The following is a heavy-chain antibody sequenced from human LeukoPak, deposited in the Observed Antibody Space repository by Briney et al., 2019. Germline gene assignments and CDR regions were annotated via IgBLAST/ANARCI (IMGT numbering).Heavy chain of an antibody. CDR3: VGGDFLRFDY. CDR2: ISYNGNNK. Sequence: PGGALRLSCAASGXTFSNYAVHWVRQAPGKGLEWVGVISYNGNNKYYAVSVQGTFTISRANFKNTLYLKMKSLRDEDTAVYSCVGGDFLRFDYWGQGALVTVSS. CDR1: GXTFSNYA. J-gene: IGHJ4*02. D-gene: IGHD2/OR15-2a*01. V-gene: IGHV3-30-3*01.